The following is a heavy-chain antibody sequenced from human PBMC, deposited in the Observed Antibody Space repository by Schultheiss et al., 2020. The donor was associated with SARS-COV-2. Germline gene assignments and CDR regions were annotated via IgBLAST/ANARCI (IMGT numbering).Heavy chain of an antibody. CDR2: ISAYNGNT. J-gene: IGHJ5*02. CDR1: GYTFTSYG. CDR3: ARDRADCSSTSCPSARFDP. D-gene: IGHD2-2*01. Sequence: ASVKVSCKASGYTFTSYGITWVRQAPGQGLEWMGWISAYNGNTNYAQKLQGRVTMTTDTSTSTAYMELRSLRSDDTAVYYCARDRADCSSTSCPSARFDPWGQGTLVTVSS. V-gene: IGHV1-18*01.